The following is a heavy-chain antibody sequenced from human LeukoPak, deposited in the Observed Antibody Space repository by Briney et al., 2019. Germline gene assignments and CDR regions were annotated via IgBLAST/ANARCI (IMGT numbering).Heavy chain of an antibody. CDR1: GFTFSNAW. J-gene: IGHJ4*02. D-gene: IGHD5-18*01. CDR3: STVGYSYGYGFDY. Sequence: PGGSLRLSCAASGFTFSNAWMSWVRQAPGKGLEGVGRIKSKTDGGTTDYAAPVKGRFTISRDDSKTTLYLQMNSLKTEDTAVYYCSTVGYSYGYGFDYWGQGTLVTVSS. CDR2: IKSKTDGGTT. V-gene: IGHV3-15*01.